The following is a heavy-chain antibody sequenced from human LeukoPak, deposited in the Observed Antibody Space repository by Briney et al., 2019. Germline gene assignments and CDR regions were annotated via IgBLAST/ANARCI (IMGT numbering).Heavy chain of an antibody. CDR3: ARALGGYSYGLDY. CDR1: GFTFSSYA. Sequence: GRSLRLSCAASGFTFSSYAMHWVRQAPGKGLEWVAVTSYDGSNKYYADSVKGRFTISRDNSKNTLYLQMNSLRAEDTAVYYCARALGGYSYGLDYWGQGTLVTVSS. J-gene: IGHJ4*02. CDR2: TSYDGSNK. V-gene: IGHV3-30*04. D-gene: IGHD5-18*01.